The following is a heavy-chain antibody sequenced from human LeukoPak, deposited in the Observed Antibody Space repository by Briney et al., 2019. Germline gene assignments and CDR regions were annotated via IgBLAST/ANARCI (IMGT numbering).Heavy chain of an antibody. CDR3: ARDGYNYYMDV. V-gene: IGHV3-74*03. Sequence: GGSLRLSCAASGFTFSSYWMQWVRQAAGKGLVWVSRINSDGSSTTYGDSVKGRFTISRGNAKNTLYPQMNSLRAEDTAVYYCARDGYNYYMDVWGKGTTVTVS. CDR1: GFTFSSYW. CDR2: INSDGSST. J-gene: IGHJ6*03.